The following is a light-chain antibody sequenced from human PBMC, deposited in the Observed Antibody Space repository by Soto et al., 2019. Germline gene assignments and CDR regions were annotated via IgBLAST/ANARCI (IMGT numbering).Light chain of an antibody. CDR1: QSISFW. CDR2: DAS. V-gene: IGKV1-5*01. Sequence: DIQMTQSPSTLSASVGDGVTITCRASQSISFWLAWYQQKPGNAPKLLIYDASSLESGVPSRFSGSGSGTEFTLTISSLQPDDFATYYCQQYNSYPWTLGLGTKVDIK. CDR3: QQYNSYPWT. J-gene: IGKJ1*01.